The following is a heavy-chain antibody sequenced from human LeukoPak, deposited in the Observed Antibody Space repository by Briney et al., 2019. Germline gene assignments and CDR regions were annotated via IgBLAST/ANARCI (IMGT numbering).Heavy chain of an antibody. CDR2: IKEDGSEK. V-gene: IGHV3-7*05. Sequence: GGSLRLSCAGSGVTLSNYWMTWVRQAPGKGLEWVANIKEDGSEKYYVDSVRGRFTISRDNAKNSLYLQMNSLRAEDTAVYYCARDPSSDAFDIWGQGTMVTVSS. CDR3: ARDPSSDAFDI. CDR1: GVTLSNYW. J-gene: IGHJ3*02.